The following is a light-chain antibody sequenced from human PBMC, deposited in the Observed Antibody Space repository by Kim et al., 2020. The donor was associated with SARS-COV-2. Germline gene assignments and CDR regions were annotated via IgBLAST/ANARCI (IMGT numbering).Light chain of an antibody. CDR3: QSYDSSNVWV. V-gene: IGLV6-57*02. J-gene: IGLJ3*02. Sequence: KTVTISCTGSSGSIASNYVQWYQQRPGSAPTTVIYEDNQRPSGVPDRFSGSIDSSSNSASLTISGLKTEDEADYYCQSYDSSNVWVFGGGTQLTVL. CDR1: SGSIASNY. CDR2: EDN.